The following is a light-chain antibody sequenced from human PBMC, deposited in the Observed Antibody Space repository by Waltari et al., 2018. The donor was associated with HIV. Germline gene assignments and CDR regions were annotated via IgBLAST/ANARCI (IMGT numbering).Light chain of an antibody. CDR3: QQYNNWPFT. J-gene: IGKJ3*01. CDR2: GAS. V-gene: IGKV3-15*01. Sequence: VMTQSPATLSVSPGDRATLSCKTSQRISTNLAWYQQKPGQVPRLLIYGASTRATGIPDRFSGSTSGTDFTFTISSLQSEDSAVYYCQQYNNWPFTFGPGTRLEIK. CDR1: QRISTN.